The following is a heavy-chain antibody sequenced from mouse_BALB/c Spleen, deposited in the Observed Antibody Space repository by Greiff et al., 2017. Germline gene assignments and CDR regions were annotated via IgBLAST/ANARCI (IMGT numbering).Heavy chain of an antibody. CDR1: GFTFSSYG. CDR2: INSNGGST. J-gene: IGHJ4*01. CDR3: ARDGYDAMDY. V-gene: IGHV5-6-3*01. Sequence: DVQLVESGGGLVQPGGSLKLSCAASGFTFSSYGMSWVRQTPDKRLELVATINSNGGSTYYPDSVKGRFTISRDNAKNTLYLQMSSLKSEDTAMYYCARDGYDAMDYWGQGTSVTVSS.